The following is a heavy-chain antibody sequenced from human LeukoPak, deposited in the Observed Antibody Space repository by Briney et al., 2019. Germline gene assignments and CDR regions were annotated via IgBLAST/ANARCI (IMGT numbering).Heavy chain of an antibody. CDR1: GFTFSSYA. V-gene: IGHV3-23*01. D-gene: IGHD2-2*01. Sequence: GGSLRLSCAASGFTFSSYAMSWVRQAPGKGLEWVSAISGSGGSTYYADSVKGRFTISRDNSKNTLYLQMNSLRAEDTAVYYCAKVSVRVVVPAACYYFDYWGQGTLVTVSS. CDR3: AKVSVRVVVPAACYYFDY. CDR2: ISGSGGST. J-gene: IGHJ4*02.